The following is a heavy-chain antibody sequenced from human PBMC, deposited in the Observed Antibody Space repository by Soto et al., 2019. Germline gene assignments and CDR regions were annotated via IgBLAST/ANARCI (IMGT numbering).Heavy chain of an antibody. CDR3: ARGLRYYDFLTGNYGWYDP. J-gene: IGHJ5*02. V-gene: IGHV1-3*01. D-gene: IGHD3-9*01. Sequence: GASVKVSCKTSGYTFTTYTIHWVRQAPGQRLEWMGWINAANGNTKYSQKFQDRVTITRDTSASTAYMELSSLRSEDTALYYCARGLRYYDFLTGNYGWYDPWGQGTLVTVSS. CDR2: INAANGNT. CDR1: GYTFTTYT.